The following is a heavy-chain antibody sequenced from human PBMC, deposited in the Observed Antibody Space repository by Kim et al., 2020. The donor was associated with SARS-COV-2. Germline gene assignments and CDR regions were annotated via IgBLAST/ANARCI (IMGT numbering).Heavy chain of an antibody. CDR1: GGSISSGGYY. J-gene: IGHJ6*02. CDR3: ARDRQLHTMVRGDYYYGMDV. Sequence: SETLSLTCTVSGGSISSGGYYWSWIRQHPGKGLEWIGYIYYSGSTYYNPSLKSRVTISVDTSKNQFSLKLSSVTAADTAVYYCARDRQLHTMVRGDYYYGMDVWGQGTTVTVSS. V-gene: IGHV4-31*03. D-gene: IGHD3-10*01. CDR2: IYYSGST.